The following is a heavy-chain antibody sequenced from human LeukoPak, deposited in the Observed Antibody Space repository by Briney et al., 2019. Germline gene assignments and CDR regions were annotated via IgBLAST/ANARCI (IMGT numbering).Heavy chain of an antibody. CDR2: ISGSGGST. CDR1: GFTFSSYA. V-gene: IGHV3-23*01. J-gene: IGHJ4*02. CDR3: AKDQDSSGWYALLDY. D-gene: IGHD6-19*01. Sequence: GGSLRLSCAASGFTFSSYAMSWVRQAPGKGLEWVSAISGSGGSTYYADSVKGRFTISRDNSKNTLYLQMNSLRAEDTAVYYCAKDQDSSGWYALLDYWGQGTLVTVSS.